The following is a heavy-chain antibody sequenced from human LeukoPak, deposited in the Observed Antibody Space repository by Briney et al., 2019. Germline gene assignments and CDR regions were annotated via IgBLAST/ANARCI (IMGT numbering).Heavy chain of an antibody. CDR1: GFTFSSYD. D-gene: IGHD5-18*01. CDR2: INWNGGST. V-gene: IGHV3-20*01. J-gene: IGHJ4*02. Sequence: GGSLRLSCAASGFTFSSYDMSWVRQAPGKGLEWVSGINWNGGSTFYADSVKGRFTISRDNAKNALYLQMNSLTVEDTALYHCARDRSYGSFDFWGQGTLVTVSS. CDR3: ARDRSYGSFDF.